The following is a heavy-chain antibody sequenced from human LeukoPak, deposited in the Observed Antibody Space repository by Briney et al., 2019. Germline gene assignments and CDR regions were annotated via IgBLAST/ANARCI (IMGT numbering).Heavy chain of an antibody. Sequence: GASVKVSCKASGYTFTSYGISWVRQAPGQGLEWMGWISAYNGNTKYAQKLQGRVTMTTDTSTSTAYMELRSLRSDDTAVYYCARDLSIVGATREADYWGQGTLVTVSS. V-gene: IGHV1-18*01. J-gene: IGHJ4*02. D-gene: IGHD1-26*01. CDR2: ISAYNGNT. CDR3: ARDLSIVGATREADY. CDR1: GYTFTSYG.